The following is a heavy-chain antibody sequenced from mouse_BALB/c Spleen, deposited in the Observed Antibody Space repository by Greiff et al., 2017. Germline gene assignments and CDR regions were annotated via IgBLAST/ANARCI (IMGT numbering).Heavy chain of an antibody. CDR2: ISYDGSN. Sequence: DVQLQESGPGLVKPSQSLSLTCSVTGYSITSGYYWNWIRKFPGNKLEWMGYISYDGSNNYNPSLKNRISITRDTSKNQFFLKLNSVTTEDTATYYCARVGYGNWGYFDVWGAGTTVTVSS. D-gene: IGHD2-1*01. J-gene: IGHJ1*01. CDR1: GYSITSGYY. V-gene: IGHV3-6*02. CDR3: ARVGYGNWGYFDV.